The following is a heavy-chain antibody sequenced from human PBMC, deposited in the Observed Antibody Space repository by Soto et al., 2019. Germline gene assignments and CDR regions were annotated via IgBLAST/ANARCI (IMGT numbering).Heavy chain of an antibody. Sequence: SETLSLTCTVSGGSISSSYWSWIRQPPGKGLEWIGYIYYSGSTNYNPSLKSRVPISVDTSKNQFSLKLSSVTAADTAVYYCARDLGYSYGKYFDYWGQGTLVTVSS. CDR1: GGSISSSY. D-gene: IGHD5-18*01. CDR2: IYYSGST. CDR3: ARDLGYSYGKYFDY. V-gene: IGHV4-59*01. J-gene: IGHJ4*02.